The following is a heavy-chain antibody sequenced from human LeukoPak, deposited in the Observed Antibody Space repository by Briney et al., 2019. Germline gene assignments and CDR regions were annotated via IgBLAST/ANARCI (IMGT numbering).Heavy chain of an antibody. CDR3: TRGGQSGGYIY. J-gene: IGHJ4*02. D-gene: IGHD1-26*01. CDR1: GFTFSNYW. CDR2: INSDGNIT. V-gene: IGHV3-74*01. Sequence: GGSLRLSCAASGFTFSNYWMHWVRQAPGKGLVWVSRINSDGNITTYADSVKGRFSISRDNAKNTLYLQMNSLRAEDTAVYYCTRGGQSGGYIYWGQGTLVTVSS.